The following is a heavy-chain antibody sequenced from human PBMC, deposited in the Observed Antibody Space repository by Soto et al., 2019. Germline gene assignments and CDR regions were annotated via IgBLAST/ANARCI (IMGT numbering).Heavy chain of an antibody. CDR3: ARAVTIFGVVRAFDI. CDR1: GYTFTGYY. CDR2: INPNSGGT. J-gene: IGHJ3*02. Sequence: QVQLVQSGAEVKKPGASVKVSCKASGYTFTGYYMHWXRXXXXXXLEWMGWINPNSGGTNYAQKFQGRVTMTRDTSISTAYMELSRLRSDDTAVYYCARAVTIFGVVRAFDIWGQGTMVTVSS. D-gene: IGHD3-3*01. V-gene: IGHV1-2*02.